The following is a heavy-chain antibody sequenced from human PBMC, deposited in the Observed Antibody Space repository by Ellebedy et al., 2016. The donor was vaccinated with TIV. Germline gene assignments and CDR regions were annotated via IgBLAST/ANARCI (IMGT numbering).Heavy chain of an antibody. V-gene: IGHV1-46*01. CDR2: INTSGGST. CDR1: GYTFTSYY. Sequence: ASVTVSCXASGYTFTSYYMHCVRQAPGQGLEWMGIINTSGGSTSYAQKFQGRVTMTRDTSTSTVYMELSSLRSEDTAVYYCARDVTIFGVANYYYYGMDVWGQGTTVTVSS. D-gene: IGHD3-3*01. J-gene: IGHJ6*02. CDR3: ARDVTIFGVANYYYYGMDV.